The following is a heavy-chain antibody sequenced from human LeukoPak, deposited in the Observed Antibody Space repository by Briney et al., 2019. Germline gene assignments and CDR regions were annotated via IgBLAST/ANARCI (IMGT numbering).Heavy chain of an antibody. V-gene: IGHV3-23*01. J-gene: IGHJ4*02. CDR2: ISASGGTT. D-gene: IGHD1-7*01. Sequence: GGSLRLSCAASGLTFSSFAMSWVRQAPGKGLEWVSAISASGGTTYSADSVRGRFPISRDNSKNTLYLQVNSLRVEDTAVYYCAKDRDGGTNTRAKGFDYWGQGTLVTVSS. CDR3: AKDRDGGTNTRAKGFDY. CDR1: GLTFSSFA.